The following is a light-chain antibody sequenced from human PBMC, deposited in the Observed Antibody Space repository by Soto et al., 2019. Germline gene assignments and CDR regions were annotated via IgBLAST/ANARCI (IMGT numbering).Light chain of an antibody. J-gene: IGKJ5*01. V-gene: IGKV3-15*01. Sequence: EIVMTQSPATLSVSPGERATLSCRASQSVSSNLAWYQQKPGQAPRLLIYGASTRATGIPARFSGSGSGTEFTLSISRLETEDFAVYYCQQYGNSPGISFGQGTRLEIK. CDR3: QQYGNSPGIS. CDR2: GAS. CDR1: QSVSSN.